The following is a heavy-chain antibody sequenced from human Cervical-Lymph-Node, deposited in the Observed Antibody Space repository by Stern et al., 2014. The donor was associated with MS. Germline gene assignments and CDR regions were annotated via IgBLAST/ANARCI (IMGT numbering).Heavy chain of an antibody. J-gene: IGHJ4*02. CDR3: ATDYNY. CDR1: GSNLTDFF. CDR2: FDPEDGET. V-gene: IGHV1-24*01. Sequence: VRMEQAGAEVKKHGATVKGSSKVCGSNLTDFFMHWVRQTPGKGLEWMGGFDPEDGETIYAQKFQGRVTMTEDTSTDTAYMELSSLRSDDTAVYYCATDYNYWGQGTLVTVSS. D-gene: IGHD3-10*01.